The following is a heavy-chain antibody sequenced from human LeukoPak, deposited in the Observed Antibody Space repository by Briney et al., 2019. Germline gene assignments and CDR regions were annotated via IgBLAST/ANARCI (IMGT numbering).Heavy chain of an antibody. CDR2: ISYDVSNK. D-gene: IGHD3-22*01. CDR3: ARGRDPPRSGYPQPPLGY. Sequence: PGRSLRLSCAASGFTFSSYALHWVRQAPGKGLEWVAVISYDVSNKYYADSVKCRFTISRDNSKNTVYLQMNSLRAEDTAVYYCARGRDPPRSGYPQPPLGYWGQGTLVTVSS. CDR1: GFTFSSYA. V-gene: IGHV3-30*01. J-gene: IGHJ4*02.